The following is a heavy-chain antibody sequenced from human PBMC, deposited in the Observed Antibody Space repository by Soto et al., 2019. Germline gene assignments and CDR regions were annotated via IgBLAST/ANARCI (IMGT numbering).Heavy chain of an antibody. CDR3: AKNSGYSYGLYYFDY. D-gene: IGHD5-18*01. J-gene: IGHJ4*02. V-gene: IGHV3-53*01. CDR2: IYSGGST. Sequence: LRLSCAVSGFTVSSNYMSWVRQAPGKGLEWVSVIYSGGSTYYADSVKGRFTISRDNSRNTLYLQMNSLRAEDTAVYYCAKNSGYSYGLYYFDYWGQGTLVTVSS. CDR1: GFTVSSNY.